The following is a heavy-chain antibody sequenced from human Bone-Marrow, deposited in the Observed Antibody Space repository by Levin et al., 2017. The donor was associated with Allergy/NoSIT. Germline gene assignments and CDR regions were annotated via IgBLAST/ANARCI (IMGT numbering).Heavy chain of an antibody. Sequence: GGSLRLSCAASEFAVSTSYMSWVRQAPGKGLEWVSLIQTGGTTYYADSVKGRFTISRDNSENTVDLQMNNLRAEDTAVYYCTKDLDYHDAFDIWGQGTMVTVSS. D-gene: IGHD3-3*01. CDR2: IQTGGTT. CDR1: EFAVSTSY. J-gene: IGHJ3*02. CDR3: TKDLDYHDAFDI. V-gene: IGHV3-53*01.